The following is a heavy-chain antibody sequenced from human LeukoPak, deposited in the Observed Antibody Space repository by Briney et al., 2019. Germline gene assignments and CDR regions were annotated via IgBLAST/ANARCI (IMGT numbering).Heavy chain of an antibody. D-gene: IGHD4-17*01. V-gene: IGHV4-4*02. CDR2: IYHSGST. CDR3: ARDSRGPTVTTRGFDY. J-gene: IGHJ4*02. Sequence: SGTLSLTCAVSGGSISSSNWWSWVRQPPGKGLEWIGEIYHSGSTNYNPSLKSRVTISVDKSKNQFSLKLSSVTAADTAVYYCARDSRGPTVTTRGFDYWGQGTLVTVSS. CDR1: GGSISSSNW.